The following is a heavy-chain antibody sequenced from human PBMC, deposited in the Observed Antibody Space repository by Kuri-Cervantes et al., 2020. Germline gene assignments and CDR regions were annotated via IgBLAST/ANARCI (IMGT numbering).Heavy chain of an antibody. CDR3: ARLKLRYFDWSTMGGGALDI. D-gene: IGHD3-9*01. V-gene: IGHV4-30-2*01. J-gene: IGHJ3*02. CDR1: GGSISRGGSS. Sequence: SCTHSGGSISRGGSSRSCIRQPPGKGLEWIGYIYHSRSTYYNPSLKSRGTISVDRSKNQFSRKLSSVTAADTAVYYCARLKLRYFDWSTMGGGALDIWGQGTMVTVSS. CDR2: IYHSRST.